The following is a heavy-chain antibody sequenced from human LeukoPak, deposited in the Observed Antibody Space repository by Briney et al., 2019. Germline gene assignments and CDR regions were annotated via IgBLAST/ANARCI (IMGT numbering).Heavy chain of an antibody. CDR1: GFTFSSYG. V-gene: IGHV3-30*03. J-gene: IGHJ4*02. CDR3: ARDERLLSFLK. CDR2: ISYDVGKK. Sequence: GGSLRLSCAASGFTFSSYGMHWVRQAPGKGLEWVAVISYDVGKKYYADSVKGRFTISRDNSKNTLYLQMNSLRAEDTAIYYCARDERLLSFLKWGQGTLVTVSS. D-gene: IGHD3-3*01.